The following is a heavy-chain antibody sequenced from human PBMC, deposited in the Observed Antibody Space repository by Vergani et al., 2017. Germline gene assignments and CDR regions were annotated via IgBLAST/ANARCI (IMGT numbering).Heavy chain of an antibody. J-gene: IGHJ6*03. CDR3: AKDSGSGSYIYYYYYMDV. CDR2: ISLDGGST. D-gene: IGHD3-10*01. V-gene: IGHV3-43D*03. CDR1: GFTFDDYA. Sequence: EVQLVESGGVVVQPGGSLRLSCAASGFTFDDYAMHWVRQAPGQGLEWVSLISLDGGSTYYADSVKGRFTISRYNSKNSLCLQMNSLRAEDTALYYCAKDSGSGSYIYYYYYMDVWGKGTTVTVSS.